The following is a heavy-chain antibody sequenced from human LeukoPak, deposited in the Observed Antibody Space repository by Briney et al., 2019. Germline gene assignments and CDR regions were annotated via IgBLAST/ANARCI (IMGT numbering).Heavy chain of an antibody. V-gene: IGHV1-69*04. CDR2: IIPILGIA. CDR3: ASFLATTYYDFWSGPFDAFDI. D-gene: IGHD3-3*01. CDR1: GGTFSSYA. Sequence: PSVKVSCKASGGTFSSYAISWVRQAPGQGLEWMGRIIPILGIANYAQKFQGRVTITTDESTSTAYMELSSLRSEDTAVYYCASFLATTYYDFWSGPFDAFDIWGQGTMVTVSS. J-gene: IGHJ3*02.